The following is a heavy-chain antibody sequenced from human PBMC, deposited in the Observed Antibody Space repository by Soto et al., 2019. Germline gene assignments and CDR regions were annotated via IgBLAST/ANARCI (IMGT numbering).Heavy chain of an antibody. CDR2: IYYSGST. CDR3: ARLGGSYWIGYYYGMDV. Sequence: QLQLQESGPGLVKPSETLSLTCTVSGGSISSSSYYWGWIRQPPGKGLEWIGSIYYSGSTYYNPSLKSRVTISVDTSKNQFSLKLSSVTAADTAVYYCARLGGSYWIGYYYGMDVWGQGTTVTVSS. V-gene: IGHV4-39*01. J-gene: IGHJ6*02. D-gene: IGHD1-26*01. CDR1: GGSISSSSYY.